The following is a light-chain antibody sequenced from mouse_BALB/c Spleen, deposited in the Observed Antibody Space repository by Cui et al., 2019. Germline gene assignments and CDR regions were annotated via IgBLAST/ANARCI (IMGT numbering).Light chain of an antibody. Sequence: DIQTTQTTSSLSASLGDRVTISCSASQGISNYLNWYQQKPDGTVRLLISYTSSLHSGVPSRFSGSGSGTDYSLTLSDLEPEDIASYYCQQYSKLPLTFGSGTKLEIK. CDR3: QQYSKLPLT. V-gene: IGKV10-94*01. J-gene: IGKJ4*01. CDR2: YTS. CDR1: QGISNY.